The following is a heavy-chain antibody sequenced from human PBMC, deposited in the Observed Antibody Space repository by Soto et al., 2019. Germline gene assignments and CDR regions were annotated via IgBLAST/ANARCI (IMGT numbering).Heavy chain of an antibody. CDR1: GFTFTSSA. J-gene: IGHJ6*02. Sequence: ASVKVSCKASGFTFTSSAVQWVRQARGQRLEWIGWIVVGSGNTNYAQKFQGRVTMTRDTSISTAYMELSRLRSDDTAVYYCARGRAGYSSSWSGAYYYYGMDVWGQGTTVTVSS. D-gene: IGHD6-13*01. CDR2: IVVGSGNT. CDR3: ARGRAGYSSSWSGAYYYYGMDV. V-gene: IGHV1-58*01.